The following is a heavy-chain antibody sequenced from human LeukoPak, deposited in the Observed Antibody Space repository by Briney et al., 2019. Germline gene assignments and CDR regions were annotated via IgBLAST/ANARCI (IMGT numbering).Heavy chain of an antibody. Sequence: GGSLRLSCAASGFTCSSYWMSWVRQAPGKGLEWVANVKQDGSEKYYVDSVKGRFTISRDNAKNSLYLQMNSLRAEDTAVYYCARIRRGWSQNWDYWGQGTLVTVSS. D-gene: IGHD6-19*01. V-gene: IGHV3-7*01. CDR3: ARIRRGWSQNWDY. J-gene: IGHJ4*02. CDR2: VKQDGSEK. CDR1: GFTCSSYW.